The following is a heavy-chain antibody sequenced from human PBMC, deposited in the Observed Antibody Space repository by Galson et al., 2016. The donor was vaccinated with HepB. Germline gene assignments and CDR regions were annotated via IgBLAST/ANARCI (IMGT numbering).Heavy chain of an antibody. Sequence: SLRLSCAASGFTLSSYGIHWVRQAPGKGLEWVAVIWYDGVNTYYADSVKGRLTISRDNSKKTLYLTMNSLRAEDTAVYYCARQAFSNWNPFDYWGQGTLVTVSS. D-gene: IGHD1-1*01. CDR2: IWYDGVNT. CDR3: ARQAFSNWNPFDY. V-gene: IGHV3-33*01. J-gene: IGHJ4*02. CDR1: GFTLSSYG.